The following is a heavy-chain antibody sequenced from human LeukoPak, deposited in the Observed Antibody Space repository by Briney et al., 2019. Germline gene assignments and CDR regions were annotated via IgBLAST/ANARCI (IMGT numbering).Heavy chain of an antibody. J-gene: IGHJ4*02. D-gene: IGHD6-13*01. CDR2: INPSGGST. CDR1: GYTFTSYY. Sequence: ASVKVSCKASGYTFTSYYMHWVRQAPGQGLEWMGIINPSGGSTSYAQKFQGRVTMTRDTSTSTVYMELSSLRSEDTAVYYCARRGTYSSSWYHCFDYWGQGTLVTVSS. CDR3: ARRGTYSSSWYHCFDY. V-gene: IGHV1-46*01.